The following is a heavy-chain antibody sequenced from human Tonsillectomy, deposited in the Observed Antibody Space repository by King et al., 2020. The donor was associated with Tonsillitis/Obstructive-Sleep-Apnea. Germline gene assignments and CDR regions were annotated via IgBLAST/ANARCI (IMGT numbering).Heavy chain of an antibody. D-gene: IGHD6-13*01. CDR1: GFTFNKYW. CDR2: IRHDGGEK. CDR3: AIFPFQQLAASPGDY. Sequence: VQLVESGGGLVQPGGSLRLSCAASGFTFNKYWMTWVRQAPGEGLEWVANIRHDGGEKYYVDAVKGRFTISRDNAQNLLYLQMNSLKAEDTAVYYCAIFPFQQLAASPGDYWGQGTLVIVSS. V-gene: IGHV3-7*03. J-gene: IGHJ4*02.